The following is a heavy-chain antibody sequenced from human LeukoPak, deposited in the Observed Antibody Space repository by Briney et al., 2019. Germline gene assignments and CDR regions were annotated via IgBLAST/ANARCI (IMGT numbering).Heavy chain of an antibody. CDR1: GFTFRDYY. D-gene: IGHD3-10*01. J-gene: IGHJ4*01. CDR2: ISHDGDTI. Sequence: GGSLRLSCTVSGFTFRDYYMTGIRQAPGKGLEWVSYISHDGDTIYYADSVQGRFTVSRDNTRNSLYLQMNSLRPEDTAVYYCARASPGTPAYWGHGTLVIVSS. CDR3: ARASPGTPAY. V-gene: IGHV3-11*01.